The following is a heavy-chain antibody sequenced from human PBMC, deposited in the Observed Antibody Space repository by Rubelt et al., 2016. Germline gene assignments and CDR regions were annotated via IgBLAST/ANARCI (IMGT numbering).Heavy chain of an antibody. Sequence: KKPGSSVEVSCKASGGPFSSYAISWVRQAPGQGLERMGGIIPILGIANYAQKFQGRVTITADKSTSTAYMELSSLRSEDTAVYYCARAYDFWSGDEGRSAEYFQHWGQGTLVTVSS. D-gene: IGHD3-3*01. V-gene: IGHV1-69*10. J-gene: IGHJ1*01. CDR1: GGPFSSYA. CDR3: ARAYDFWSGDEGRSAEYFQH. CDR2: IIPILGIA.